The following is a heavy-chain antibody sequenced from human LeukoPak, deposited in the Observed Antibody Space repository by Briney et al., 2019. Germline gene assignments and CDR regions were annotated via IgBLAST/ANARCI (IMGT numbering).Heavy chain of an antibody. J-gene: IGHJ4*02. CDR2: IYHSGST. CDR3: ARRIVVVAWGYFDY. Sequence: PSETLSLTCAVSGGSISSDNWWTWVRQPPGKGLEWIGEIYHSGSTSYNPSLKSRVTISVDKSKNQFSLKLSSVIAADTAVYYCARRIVVVAWGYFDYWGRGALVTVSS. D-gene: IGHD3-22*01. CDR1: GGSISSDNW. V-gene: IGHV4-4*02.